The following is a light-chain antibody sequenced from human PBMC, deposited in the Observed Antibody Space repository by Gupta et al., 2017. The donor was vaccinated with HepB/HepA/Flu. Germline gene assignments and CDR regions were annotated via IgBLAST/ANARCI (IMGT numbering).Light chain of an antibody. V-gene: IGKV1-5*03. CDR3: QHENSSPWT. Sequence: DIQMTQSPSTLSASVGDRVTITCRASQSISSWLAWYQQKPGKAPKLLIYKASSVESGVPSRFSGSGSGTEFTLTISRLQPDDFATYYCQHENSSPWTFGQGTKVEIK. CDR2: KAS. J-gene: IGKJ1*01. CDR1: QSISSW.